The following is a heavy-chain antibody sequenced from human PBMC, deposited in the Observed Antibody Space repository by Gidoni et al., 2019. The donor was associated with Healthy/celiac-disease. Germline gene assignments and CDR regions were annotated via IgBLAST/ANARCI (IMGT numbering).Heavy chain of an antibody. CDR3: VREPTVTTFDY. Sequence: EVQLVESGGGLVQPGGSLRLSCAASGFTFSSYWMSWVRPAPGKGLEWVANIKQDGSEKYYVDSVKGRFTISRDNAKNSLYLQMNSLRAEDTAVYYCVREPTVTTFDYWGQGTLVTVSS. CDR2: IKQDGSEK. CDR1: GFTFSSYW. V-gene: IGHV3-7*01. D-gene: IGHD4-4*01. J-gene: IGHJ4*02.